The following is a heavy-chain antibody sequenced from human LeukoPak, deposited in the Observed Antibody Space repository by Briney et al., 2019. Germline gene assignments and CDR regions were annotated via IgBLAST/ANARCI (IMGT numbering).Heavy chain of an antibody. J-gene: IGHJ4*02. CDR3: STGNDFWSGYYAGGVDY. CDR1: GFTFSNAW. V-gene: IGHV3-15*01. Sequence: GGSLRLSCAASGFTFSNAWMSWVRQAPGKGLEWVGRVKSKTDGGTTDYAAPVKGRFTISRDDSKNTLFLQMNSLKTEDTAVYYCSTGNDFWSGYYAGGVDYWGQGTLVTVSS. CDR2: VKSKTDGGTT. D-gene: IGHD3-3*01.